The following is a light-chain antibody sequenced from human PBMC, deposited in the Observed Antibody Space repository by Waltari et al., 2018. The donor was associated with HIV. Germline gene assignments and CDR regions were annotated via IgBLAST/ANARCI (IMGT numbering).Light chain of an antibody. V-gene: IGLV1-40*01. Sequence: QSVLTPPPSVSGAPGQRVTISCTRSSSNTWAGSHVHWYGQPPGTAPTLLIYGNRHRLSGVPDRFSGSKSVTSASLAITGLQAEDEADYYCQSYDSGLSGWVFGGGTKLTVL. CDR1: SSNTWAGSH. CDR3: QSYDSGLSGWV. CDR2: GNR. J-gene: IGLJ3*02.